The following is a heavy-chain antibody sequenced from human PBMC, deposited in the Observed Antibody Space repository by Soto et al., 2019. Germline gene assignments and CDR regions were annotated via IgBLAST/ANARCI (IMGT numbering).Heavy chain of an antibody. J-gene: IGHJ5*02. V-gene: IGHV2-26*01. CDR3: ARRHMAVAISPWFDP. D-gene: IGHD3-10*01. CDR1: GLSITDSEMG. Sequence: QVTLKESGPVLVKPTETLTLRCTVSGLSITDSEMGVSWIRQAPGQPLEWLAHIDTRGEKYYRKFLKSRMAISKDTPKNKIVLTMTNMDPADTATYYCARRHMAVAISPWFDPWGQGIPVTVSS. CDR2: IDTRGEK.